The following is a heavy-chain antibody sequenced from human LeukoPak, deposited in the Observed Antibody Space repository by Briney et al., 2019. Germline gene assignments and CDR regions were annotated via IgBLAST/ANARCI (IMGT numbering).Heavy chain of an antibody. J-gene: IGHJ6*03. D-gene: IGHD2-15*01. CDR2: IIPIFGTA. V-gene: IGHV1-69*05. Sequence: ASVKVSCKASGGTFSSYAISWVRQAPGQGLEWMGGIIPIFGTANYAQKFQGRVTITTDESTSTAYMEPSSLRSEDTAVYYCARGCCRVDYYYYYYMDVWGKGTTVTVSS. CDR1: GGTFSSYA. CDR3: ARGCCRVDYYYYYYMDV.